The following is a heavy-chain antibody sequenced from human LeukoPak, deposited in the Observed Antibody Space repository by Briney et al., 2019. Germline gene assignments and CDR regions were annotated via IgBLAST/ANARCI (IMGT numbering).Heavy chain of an antibody. J-gene: IGHJ4*02. V-gene: IGHV4-34*01. CDR2: INHSGST. CDR1: GGSFSGYY. CDR3: ARGSMVLLWFGELFRYYFDY. Sequence: SETLSLTCAVYGGSFSGYYWSWIRQPPGKGLEWIGEINHSGSTNYNPSLKSRVTISVDTSKNQFSLKLSSVTAADTAVYYCARGSMVLLWFGELFRYYFDYWGQGTLVTASS. D-gene: IGHD3-10*01.